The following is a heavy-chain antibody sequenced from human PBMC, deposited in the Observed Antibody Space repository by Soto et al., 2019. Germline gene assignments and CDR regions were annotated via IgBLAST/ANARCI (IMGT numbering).Heavy chain of an antibody. CDR1: GFTFSSYG. D-gene: IGHD6-19*01. CDR2: IWYDGSNK. Sequence: SPRLSCAASGFTFSSYGMHWVRQAPGKGLEWVAVIWYDGSNKYYADSVNGRFTISRDNSKNTLYLQMNSLRDEDTAVYYCAREVAVSGNAFDIWGQGSMVAVSS. J-gene: IGHJ3*02. V-gene: IGHV3-33*01. CDR3: AREVAVSGNAFDI.